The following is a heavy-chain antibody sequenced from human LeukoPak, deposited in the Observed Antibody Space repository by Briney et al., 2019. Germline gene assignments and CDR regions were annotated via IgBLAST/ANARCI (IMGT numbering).Heavy chain of an antibody. D-gene: IGHD3-3*01. CDR1: GFDFSSNW. CDR2: IKGDGIST. CDR3: AKDHYWSIDY. Sequence: KPGGSLRLSCAASGFDFSSNWMHWVRHASGQGLVWVSRIKGDGISTNYADSVKGRFTISRDIAKNTLYLQMNSLRAEDTGVYYCAKDHYWSIDYWGRGTLVTVSS. V-gene: IGHV3-74*01. J-gene: IGHJ4*02.